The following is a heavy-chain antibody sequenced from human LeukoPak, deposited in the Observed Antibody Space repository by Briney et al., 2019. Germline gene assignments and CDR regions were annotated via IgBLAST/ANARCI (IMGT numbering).Heavy chain of an antibody. CDR3: ARGGGVRRSGHYYYYGMDV. Sequence: SETLSLTCTVSGGSISSSSYYWGWIRQPPGKGLEWIGSIYYSGSTYYNPSLKSRVTISVDTSKNQFSLKLSSVTAADTAVYYCARGGGVRRSGHYYYYGMDVWGQGTTVTLSS. D-gene: IGHD3-10*01. V-gene: IGHV4-39*07. CDR1: GGSISSSSYY. J-gene: IGHJ6*02. CDR2: IYYSGST.